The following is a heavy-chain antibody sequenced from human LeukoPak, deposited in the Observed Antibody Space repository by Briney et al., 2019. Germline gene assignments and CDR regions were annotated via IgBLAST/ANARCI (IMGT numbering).Heavy chain of an antibody. D-gene: IGHD4-17*01. V-gene: IGHV1-2*02. J-gene: IGHJ4*01. CDR1: GYTFNDYY. CDR2: INPNSGDA. Sequence: GASVKVSCKASGYTFNDYYVHWVRQAPGQGLEWIGWINPNSGDANYARKFQGRVTLTRDTSITTVYLDLTRLRSDDTALYSCARWGRWTTGTIPGEPVDVWGQEPWSPSLQ. CDR3: ARWGRWTTGTIPGEPVDV.